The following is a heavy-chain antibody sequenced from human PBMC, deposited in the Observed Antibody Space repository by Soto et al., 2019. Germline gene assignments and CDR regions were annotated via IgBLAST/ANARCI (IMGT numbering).Heavy chain of an antibody. D-gene: IGHD2-15*01. CDR2: IWYDGSSK. CDR3: ARGPGYCSYDSCYVRAMSEY. Sequence: GGSLRLSCAASGFTFSTYGMNWVRHSPGKGLEWMALIWYDGSSKYYADSVKGRFTTSRDNSKSALYLQMNSLRVEDTALYYCARGPGYCSYDSCYVRAMSEYWGQGTLVSVSS. J-gene: IGHJ4*02. CDR1: GFTFSTYG. V-gene: IGHV3-33*01.